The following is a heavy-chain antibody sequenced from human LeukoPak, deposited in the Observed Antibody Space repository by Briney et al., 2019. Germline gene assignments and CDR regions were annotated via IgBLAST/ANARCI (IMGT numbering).Heavy chain of an antibody. CDR3: ARVQGGLFDY. CDR1: GYSISSGYY. D-gene: IGHD3-16*01. V-gene: IGHV4-38-2*02. Sequence: SETLSLTCTVSGYSISSGYYWGWIRQPPGKGLEWIGSIYYSGSTYYNPSLKSRVTISVDTSKNQFSLKLSSVTAADTAVYYCARVQGGLFDYWGQGTLVTVSS. J-gene: IGHJ4*02. CDR2: IYYSGST.